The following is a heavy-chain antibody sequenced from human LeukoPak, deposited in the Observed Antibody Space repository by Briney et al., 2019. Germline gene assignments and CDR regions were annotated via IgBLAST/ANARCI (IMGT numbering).Heavy chain of an antibody. J-gene: IGHJ4*02. D-gene: IGHD1-1*01. CDR3: ARDRAGTTRGYFDY. CDR1: GGSISSYY. CDR2: IYTSGST. V-gene: IGHV4-4*07. Sequence: ASETLSLTCTVSGGSISSYYWSWIRQPAGKGLEWIGRIYTSGSTNYNPPLKGRVTMSVDTSKNQFSLKLSSVTAADTAVYYCARDRAGTTRGYFDYWGQGTLVTVSS.